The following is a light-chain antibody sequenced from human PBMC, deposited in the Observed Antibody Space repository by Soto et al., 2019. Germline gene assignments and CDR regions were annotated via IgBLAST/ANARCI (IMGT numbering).Light chain of an antibody. V-gene: IGKV3-20*01. CDR2: GAS. J-gene: IGKJ1*01. CDR3: QQYSSSAWT. CDR1: QSVSSSY. Sequence: EIVLTQSPGTLSVSPGERATLSCRASQSVSSSYLAWYQQKPGQAPRLLIHGASSRATAIPDRFSGSGSGTDFTLTISRLEPEDFAVYHCQQYSSSAWTFGQGTKVDIK.